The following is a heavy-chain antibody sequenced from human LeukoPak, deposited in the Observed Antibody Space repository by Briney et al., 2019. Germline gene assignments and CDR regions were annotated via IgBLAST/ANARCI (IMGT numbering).Heavy chain of an antibody. Sequence: SETLSLTCTVSGGSISSYYWSWIRQPPGKGLEWIGEINHSGSTNYNPSLRSRVTISVDTSKNQFSLKLSSVTAADTAVYYCAIRSQWELLGLVSWGQGTLVTVSS. CDR1: GGSISSYY. CDR2: INHSGST. J-gene: IGHJ4*02. D-gene: IGHD1-26*01. V-gene: IGHV4-34*01. CDR3: AIRSQWELLGLVS.